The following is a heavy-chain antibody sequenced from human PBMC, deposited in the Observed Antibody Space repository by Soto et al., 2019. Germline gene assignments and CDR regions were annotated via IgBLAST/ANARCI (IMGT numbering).Heavy chain of an antibody. CDR2: ISYGGSSK. V-gene: IGHV3-30-3*01. Sequence: SLRLSCAGSGFTFGAYAMHWVRQAPVKGLEWVAVISYGGSSKNYADSVKGRFTISRDNSKNTLFLQVSSLRDEDTALYYCARGAVTTNYYYYGMDVWGRGTTVTVSS. CDR3: ARGAVTTNYYYYGMDV. D-gene: IGHD4-17*01. CDR1: GFTFGAYA. J-gene: IGHJ6*02.